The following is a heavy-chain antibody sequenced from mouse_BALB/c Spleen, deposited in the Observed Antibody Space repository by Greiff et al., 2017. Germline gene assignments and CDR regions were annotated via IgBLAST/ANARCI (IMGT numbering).Heavy chain of an antibody. CDR2: INPGSGGT. CDR3: ASKQDYAMDY. CDR1: GYAFTNYL. Sequence: QVQLKESGAELVRPGTSVKVSCKASGYAFTNYLIEWVKQRPGQGLEWIGVINPGSGGTNYNEKFKGKATLTADKSSSTAYMQLSSLTSDDSAVYFCASKQDYAMDYWGQGTSVTVSS. J-gene: IGHJ4*01. V-gene: IGHV1-54*01.